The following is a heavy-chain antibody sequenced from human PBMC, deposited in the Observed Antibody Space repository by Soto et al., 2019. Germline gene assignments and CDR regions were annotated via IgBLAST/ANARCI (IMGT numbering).Heavy chain of an antibody. Sequence: PSETLSLTCSVSGDSVSSDYWSWIRQPPGKGLEWIGYIYKSGSTNYNPSLESRLIMSVDTSSNEFSLKLSSVTAADTAVYYCARGGQQLIDGMDVWGQGTTVTVS. V-gene: IGHV4-59*02. CDR2: IYKSGST. D-gene: IGHD6-13*01. CDR1: GDSVSSDY. CDR3: ARGGQQLIDGMDV. J-gene: IGHJ6*02.